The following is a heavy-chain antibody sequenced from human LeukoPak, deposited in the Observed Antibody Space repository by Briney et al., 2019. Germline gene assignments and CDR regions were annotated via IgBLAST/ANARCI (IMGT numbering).Heavy chain of an antibody. Sequence: ASVKVSCKASGYTFTGYYLHWVRQAPGQGLEWMGWINPNSGGTNYAQKFQGRVTMTRDTSISTAYMELSRLRSDDTAVYYCARSIAALNLAVSWGQGTLVTVSS. CDR3: ARSIAALNLAVS. V-gene: IGHV1-2*02. J-gene: IGHJ5*02. D-gene: IGHD6-6*01. CDR2: INPNSGGT. CDR1: GYTFTGYY.